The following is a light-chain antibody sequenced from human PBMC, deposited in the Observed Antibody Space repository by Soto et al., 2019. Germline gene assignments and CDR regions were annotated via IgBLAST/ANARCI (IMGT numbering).Light chain of an antibody. CDR1: QSGPHKN. V-gene: IGKV3-20*01. J-gene: IGKJ2*01. Sequence: EIVLTQSPGTLSLSPGERLTLSCRASQSGPHKNLAWFQQKPGQAPRLLIHAASTRAVGIPVRFSGGGSGTDFTLAISRLAPEDFAVYYCHQYGNGAYTFGQGTKVEMK. CDR2: AAS. CDR3: HQYGNGAYT.